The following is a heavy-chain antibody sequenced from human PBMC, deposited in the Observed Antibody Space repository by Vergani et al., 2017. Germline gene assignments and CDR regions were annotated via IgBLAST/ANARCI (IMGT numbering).Heavy chain of an antibody. CDR2: INPSGGST. J-gene: IGHJ6*02. D-gene: IGHD3-10*01. Sequence: QVQLVQSGAAVKKPGASVKVSCKASGYTFTSYYMHWVRQAPGQGLEWMGIINPSGGSTSYAQKFQGRVTMTRDTSTSTVYMELSSLRSEDTAVYYCARDRGVRGVIPYYYYYGMDVWGQGTTVTVSS. V-gene: IGHV1-46*01. CDR3: ARDRGVRGVIPYYYYYGMDV. CDR1: GYTFTSYY.